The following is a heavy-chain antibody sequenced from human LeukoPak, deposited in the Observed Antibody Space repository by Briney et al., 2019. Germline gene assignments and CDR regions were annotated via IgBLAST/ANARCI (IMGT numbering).Heavy chain of an antibody. V-gene: IGHV1-69*13. D-gene: IGHD2-2*02. CDR1: GGTFSSYA. CDR2: IIPIFGTA. J-gene: IGHJ4*02. CDR3: ARGGLGYCSSTSCYNFDY. Sequence: ALVKVSCKASGGTFSSYAISWVRQAPGQGLEWMGGIIPIFGTANYAQKFQGRVTITADESTSTAYMELSSLRSEDTAVYYCARGGLGYCSSTSCYNFDYWGQGTLVTVSS.